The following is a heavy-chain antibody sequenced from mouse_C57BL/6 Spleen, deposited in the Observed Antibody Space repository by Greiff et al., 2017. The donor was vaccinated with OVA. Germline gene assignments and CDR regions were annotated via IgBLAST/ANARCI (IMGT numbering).Heavy chain of an antibody. CDR1: GFNIKDYY. CDR3: ARSLYDYSSNLYYYAMDY. V-gene: IGHV14-2*01. J-gene: IGHJ4*01. D-gene: IGHD1-1*01. CDR2: IDPEDGET. Sequence: DVQLQESGAELVKPGASVKLSCTASGFNIKDYYMHWVKQRTEQGLEWIGRIDPEDGETKYAPKFQGKATITADTSSNTAYLQLSSLTSEYTAVYYCARSLYDYSSNLYYYAMDYWGQGTSVTVSS.